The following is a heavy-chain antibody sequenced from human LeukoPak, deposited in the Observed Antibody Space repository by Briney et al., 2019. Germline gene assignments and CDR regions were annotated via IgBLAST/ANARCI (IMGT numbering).Heavy chain of an antibody. V-gene: IGHV1-18*01. Sequence: ASVKVSCKASGYTFTNYGISWVRQAPGQGLEWMGWISAYNDNRNSAQKFQGRATMTIDTSTSTAYMELRSLRSDDTAVYYCARDQGVFYDMLTDYHPGFDYWGQGTLVTVSS. J-gene: IGHJ4*02. CDR3: ARDQGVFYDMLTDYHPGFDY. CDR1: GYTFTNYG. D-gene: IGHD3-9*01. CDR2: ISAYNDNR.